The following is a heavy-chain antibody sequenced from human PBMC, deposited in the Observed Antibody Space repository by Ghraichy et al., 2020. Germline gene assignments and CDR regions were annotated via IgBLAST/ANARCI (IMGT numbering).Heavy chain of an antibody. V-gene: IGHV3-23*01. Sequence: GGTLRLSCAASGFTFSSYAMSWVRQAPGKGLEWVSTVSRSGGSTYYADSVKGRFTISRDNSKNTLSLQMNSLRADDTAVYYCAKDRIITTLDYWGHGTLVTVSS. CDR3: AKDRIITTLDY. J-gene: IGHJ4*01. D-gene: IGHD1-26*01. CDR1: GFTFSSYA. CDR2: VSRSGGST.